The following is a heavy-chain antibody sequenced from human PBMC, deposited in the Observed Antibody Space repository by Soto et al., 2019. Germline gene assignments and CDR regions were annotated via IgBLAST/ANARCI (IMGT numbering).Heavy chain of an antibody. D-gene: IGHD2-2*01. CDR3: ARNIVVVPKFHYYYMDV. V-gene: IGHV4-59*08. CDR1: GGSISSYY. J-gene: IGHJ6*03. CDR2: IYYSGST. Sequence: SETLSLTCTVSGGSISSYYWSWIRQPPGKGLEWIGYIYYSGSTNYNPSLKSRVTISVDTSKNQFSLKLSSVTAADTAVYYCARNIVVVPKFHYYYMDVWGKGTTVTVSS.